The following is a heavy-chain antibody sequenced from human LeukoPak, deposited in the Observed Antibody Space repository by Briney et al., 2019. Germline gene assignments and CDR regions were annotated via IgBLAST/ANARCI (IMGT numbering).Heavy chain of an antibody. CDR2: IYYSGST. CDR3: ARLGAGRGLTFGGVIVKVY. J-gene: IGHJ4*02. Sequence: SETLSLTCTVSGGSISSSSYYWGWIRQPPGKGLEWIGSIYYSGSTYYNPSLKSRVTISVDTSKNQFSLKLSSVTAADTAVYYCARLGAGRGLTFGGVIVKVYWGQGTLVTVSS. CDR1: GGSISSSSYY. V-gene: IGHV4-39*07. D-gene: IGHD3-16*02.